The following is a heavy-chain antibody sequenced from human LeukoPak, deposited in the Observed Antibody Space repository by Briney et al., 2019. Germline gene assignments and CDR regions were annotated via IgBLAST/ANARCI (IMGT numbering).Heavy chain of an antibody. V-gene: IGHV3-7*01. CDR2: IKEGGSEK. J-gene: IGHJ4*02. Sequence: GGSLRLSCAASGFTFTNYWMSWVRQAPGKGLEWVASIKEGGSEKYYVDSVKGRFTISRDNAKDSVYLQMNSLRTEDTAVYYCARGPHWGQGTLVTVSS. CDR3: ARGPH. CDR1: GFTFTNYW.